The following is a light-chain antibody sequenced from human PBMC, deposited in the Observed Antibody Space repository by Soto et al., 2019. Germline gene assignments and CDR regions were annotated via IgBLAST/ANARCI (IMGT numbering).Light chain of an antibody. CDR1: QSVSNNY. V-gene: IGKV3-20*01. CDR3: QQYGSSPPYT. CDR2: GSS. J-gene: IGKJ2*01. Sequence: EVVLTQSPGTLSLSPGERATLSCRASQSVSNNYLAWYQQKPGQSPKLLIFGSSARATGIPERFSGSGSATDFTLPISSMEPEDFAVYYCQQYGSSPPYTFGQGTKLEIK.